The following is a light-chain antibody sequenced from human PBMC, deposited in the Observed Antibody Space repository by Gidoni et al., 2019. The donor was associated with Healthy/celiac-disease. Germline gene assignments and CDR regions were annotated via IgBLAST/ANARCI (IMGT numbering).Light chain of an antibody. CDR2: DAS. J-gene: IGKJ3*01. Sequence: EIGFTQSPATLSLSPGERATLACRASQSVSSYLAWYQQKPGQAPRLLIYDASNRATGIPARFSGSGSGTDFTLTISSLEPEDFAVYYCQQRSNWLTFGPGTKVDIK. CDR3: QQRSNWLT. V-gene: IGKV3-11*01. CDR1: QSVSSY.